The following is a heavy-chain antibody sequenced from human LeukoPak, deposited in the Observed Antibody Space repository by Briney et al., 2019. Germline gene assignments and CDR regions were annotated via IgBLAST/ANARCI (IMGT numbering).Heavy chain of an antibody. Sequence: SETLSLTCAVSGFSITSGYYWGWIRQPAGKGLEWIGRIYTGGSTNYNPSLGSRVTMSIDTSKNQFSLKLSSVTAADTAVYYCARDCTSFSCPLFDYWGQGTLVTVSS. V-gene: IGHV4-4*07. CDR1: GFSITSGYY. J-gene: IGHJ4*02. CDR2: IYTGGST. D-gene: IGHD2-2*01. CDR3: ARDCTSFSCPLFDY.